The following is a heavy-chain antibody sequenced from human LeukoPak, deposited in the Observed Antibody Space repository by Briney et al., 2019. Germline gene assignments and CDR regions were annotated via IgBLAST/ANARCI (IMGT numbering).Heavy chain of an antibody. CDR2: ISGYNGDT. CDR3: ARLGSLFEIIPNNMDV. V-gene: IGHV1-18*04. J-gene: IGHJ6*02. D-gene: IGHD3-22*01. CDR1: GYTFKAYG. Sequence: ASVKVSCKTSGYTFKAYGISWARQVPGQGLEWMGWISGYNGDTKFAQTLQDRVTLTTDTSTSTVYMELRSLTSDDTAVYYCARLGSLFEIIPNNMDVWGQGTTVTVSS.